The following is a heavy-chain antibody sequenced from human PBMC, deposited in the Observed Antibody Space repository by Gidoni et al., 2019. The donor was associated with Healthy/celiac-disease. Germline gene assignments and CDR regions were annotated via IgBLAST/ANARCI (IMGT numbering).Heavy chain of an antibody. CDR3: AKAGDYGDHGGVLYYFDY. CDR2: ISYDGSNK. V-gene: IGHV3-30*18. J-gene: IGHJ4*02. D-gene: IGHD4-17*01. CDR1: GFTFSSYG. Sequence: QVQLVESGGGVVQPGRSLRLSCAASGFTFSSYGMHWVRQAPGKGLEWVAVISYDGSNKYYADSVKGRFTISRDNSKNTLYLQMNSLRAEDTAVYYCAKAGDYGDHGGVLYYFDYWGQGTLVTVSS.